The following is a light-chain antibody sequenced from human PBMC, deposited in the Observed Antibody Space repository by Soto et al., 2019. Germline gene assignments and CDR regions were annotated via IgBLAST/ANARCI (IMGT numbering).Light chain of an antibody. V-gene: IGLV1-44*01. J-gene: IGLJ1*01. CDR1: SSNIGSNA. CDR3: AAWDDSLNGLYV. Sequence: QSVLTQPPSASGTPGQRVTISCSGGSSNIGSNAVTWYHQLPGTAPKPLIYSNNQRPSGVPDRFSGSKSGTSASLAISGLQSEDEADYYCAAWDDSLNGLYVFGTGTKVTVL. CDR2: SNN.